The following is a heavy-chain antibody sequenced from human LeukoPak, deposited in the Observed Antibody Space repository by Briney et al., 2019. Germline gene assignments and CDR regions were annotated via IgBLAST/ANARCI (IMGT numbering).Heavy chain of an antibody. J-gene: IGHJ4*02. CDR1: GFTFSSYS. Sequence: GGSLRLSCAASGFTFSSYSMNWVRQAPGKGLEWVSPISSSSSYIYYADSVKGRFTISRDNAKNSLYLQMNSLRAEDTAVYYCARVVASGGTTLIDYWGQGTLVTVSS. V-gene: IGHV3-21*01. D-gene: IGHD2-15*01. CDR3: ARVVASGGTTLIDY. CDR2: ISSSSSYI.